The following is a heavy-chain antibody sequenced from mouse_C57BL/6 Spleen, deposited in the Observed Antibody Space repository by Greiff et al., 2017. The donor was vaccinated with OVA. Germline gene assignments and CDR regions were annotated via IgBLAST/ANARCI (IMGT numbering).Heavy chain of an antibody. V-gene: IGHV1-81*01. CDR3: AREFSITTVVATGYFDV. J-gene: IGHJ1*03. CDR1: GYTFTSYG. D-gene: IGHD1-1*01. CDR2: IYPRSGNT. Sequence: QVQLQQSGAELARPGASVKLSCKASGYTFTSYGISWVKQRTGQGLEWIGEIYPRSGNTYYNEKFKGKATLTADKSSSTAYMELRSLTSEDSAVYFCAREFSITTVVATGYFDVWGTGTTVTVSS.